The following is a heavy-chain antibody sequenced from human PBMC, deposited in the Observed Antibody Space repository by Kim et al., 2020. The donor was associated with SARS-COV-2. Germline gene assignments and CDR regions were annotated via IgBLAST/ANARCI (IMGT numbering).Heavy chain of an antibody. D-gene: IGHD3-3*02. CDR2: IYSGGST. V-gene: IGHV3-53*01. CDR1: GFTVSSNY. J-gene: IGHJ5*02. CDR3: ARDILGWFDP. Sequence: GGSLRLSCAASGFTVSSNYMSWVHQAPGKGLEWVSVIYSGGSTYYADSVKGRFTISRDNSENTLYLQMNSLRAEDTAVYYCARDILGWFDPWGQGTLVTVSS.